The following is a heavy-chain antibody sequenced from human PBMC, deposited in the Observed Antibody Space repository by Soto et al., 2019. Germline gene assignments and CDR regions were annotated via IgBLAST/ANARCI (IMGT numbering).Heavy chain of an antibody. CDR2: INPNSGGT. D-gene: IGHD6-6*01. CDR3: VRERIADRRGYYYGMDV. Sequence: GASVKVSCKASGYTFTGYYMHWVRQAPGQGLEWMGWINPNSGGTNYAQKFQGRVTMTRDTSISTAYMELSRLRPDDTAVYYCVRERIADRRGYYYGMDVWGQGTKVTVSS. J-gene: IGHJ6*02. V-gene: IGHV1-2*02. CDR1: GYTFTGYY.